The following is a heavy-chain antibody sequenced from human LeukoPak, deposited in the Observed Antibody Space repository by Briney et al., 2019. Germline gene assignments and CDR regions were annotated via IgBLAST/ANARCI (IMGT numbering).Heavy chain of an antibody. CDR1: GYTFTGYY. Sequence: PAASVKVSCKASGYTFTGYYMHWVRQAPGQGLEWMGWINPNSGGTNYAQKFQGRVTMTRDTSISTAYMELSRLRSDDTAVYYCARARITMVRGVLIWFDPWGQGTLVTVSS. CDR2: INPNSGGT. CDR3: ARARITMVRGVLIWFDP. V-gene: IGHV1-2*02. J-gene: IGHJ5*02. D-gene: IGHD3-10*01.